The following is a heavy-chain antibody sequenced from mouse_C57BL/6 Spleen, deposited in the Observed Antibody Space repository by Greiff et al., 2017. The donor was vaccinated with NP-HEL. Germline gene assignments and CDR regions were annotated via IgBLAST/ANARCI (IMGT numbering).Heavy chain of an antibody. D-gene: IGHD1-1*01. J-gene: IGHJ4*01. CDR1: GYTFTSYW. CDR2: IDPSDSYT. CDR3: ARRGYYGSSYKAIDY. V-gene: IGHV1-69*01. Sequence: QVQLQQPGAELVMPGASVKLSCKASGYTFTSYWMHWVKQRPGQGLEWIGEIDPSDSYTNYNQKFKGKSTLTVDKSSSTAYMQLSSLTSEDSAVYYCARRGYYGSSYKAIDYWGQGTSVTVSS.